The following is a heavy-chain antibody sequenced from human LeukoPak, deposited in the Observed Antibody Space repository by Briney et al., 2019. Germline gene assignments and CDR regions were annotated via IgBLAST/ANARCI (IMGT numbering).Heavy chain of an antibody. CDR3: ATEQWFVNSYYFDY. V-gene: IGHV3-23*01. Sequence: GGSLRLSCVASGFTFSNYAVSRVRQAPGKGLEWVSAISGGSTSTYYADSVKGWFTISRDNSKNTLYLQISTLRPEDTAVYYCATEQWFVNSYYFDYWGQGTLVTVSS. J-gene: IGHJ4*02. D-gene: IGHD3-10*01. CDR1: GFTFSNYA. CDR2: ISGGSTST.